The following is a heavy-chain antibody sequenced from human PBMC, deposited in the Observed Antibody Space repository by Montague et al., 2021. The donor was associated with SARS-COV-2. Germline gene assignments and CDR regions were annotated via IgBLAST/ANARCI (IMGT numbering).Heavy chain of an antibody. D-gene: IGHD3-10*01. V-gene: IGHV3-9*01. CDR3: ARDTSSWFGEVPDY. CDR1: GFTFHDHG. CDR2: ISWNRDRK. Sequence: SLRLSCAASGFTFHDHGMHWDRQTPGKGLEWGSGISWNRDRKDYVDSVKGRFSISRDNAKNVLYLQMNSLRREDTDWYYCARDTSSWFGEVPDYWGQGTLVPGPS. J-gene: IGHJ4*02.